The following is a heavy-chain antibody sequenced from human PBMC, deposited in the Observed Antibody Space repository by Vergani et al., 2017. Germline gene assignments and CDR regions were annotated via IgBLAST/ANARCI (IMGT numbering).Heavy chain of an antibody. V-gene: IGHV3-30*02. CDR2: IGKDGINT. CDR1: GYTFSNFG. Sequence: QVQLVESAGGVVQPGGSLRLSCAASGYTFSNFGMHWIRQAPGKGLEWLAYIGKDGINTRYRDAVKGRFTVSRDNSKDILYLQMNSLRAEDTAVYYCAREQDPRGAFDIWGQGTMVTVSS. J-gene: IGHJ3*02. CDR3: AREQDPRGAFDI.